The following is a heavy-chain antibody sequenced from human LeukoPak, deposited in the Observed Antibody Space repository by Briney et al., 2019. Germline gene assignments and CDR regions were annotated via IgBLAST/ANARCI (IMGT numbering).Heavy chain of an antibody. J-gene: IGHJ4*02. D-gene: IGHD6-13*01. Sequence: PGGSLRLSCAASGFTFSSYSMNWVRQAPGKGLEWVSSISSSSYIYYADSVKGRFTISRDNAKNSLYLQMNSLRAEDTAVYYCARDSIAAAGSFDYWGQGTLVTVSS. CDR1: GFTFSSYS. CDR3: ARDSIAAAGSFDY. CDR2: ISSSSYI. V-gene: IGHV3-21*01.